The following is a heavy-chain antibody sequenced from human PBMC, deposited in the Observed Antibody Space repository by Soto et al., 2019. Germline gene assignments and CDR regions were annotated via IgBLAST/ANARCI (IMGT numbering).Heavy chain of an antibody. CDR2: ISGSGSST. Sequence: GGSLRLSCAASGFTFSSYAMSWVRQAPGKGLEWVSAISGSGSSTYYADSVKGRFTISRDNSKNTLYLQMNSLRAEDTAVYYCAKEKMAWSKRVPAALPAFDPWGQGTLVTVSS. V-gene: IGHV3-23*01. J-gene: IGHJ5*02. D-gene: IGHD2-2*01. CDR3: AKEKMAWSKRVPAALPAFDP. CDR1: GFTFSSYA.